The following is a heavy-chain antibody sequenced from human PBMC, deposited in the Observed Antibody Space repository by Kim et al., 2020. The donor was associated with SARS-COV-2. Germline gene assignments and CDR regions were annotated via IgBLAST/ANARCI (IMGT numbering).Heavy chain of an antibody. D-gene: IGHD6-19*01. Sequence: DSVKGRFTISRDEAKNIVYLHMNSLGVAETAVYYCAKDHPSRGWATFGEWGQGTLVAVSS. V-gene: IGHV3-23*01. J-gene: IGHJ4*02. CDR3: AKDHPSRGWATFGE.